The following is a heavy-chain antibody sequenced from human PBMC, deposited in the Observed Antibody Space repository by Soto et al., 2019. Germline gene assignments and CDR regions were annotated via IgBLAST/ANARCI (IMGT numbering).Heavy chain of an antibody. D-gene: IGHD3-3*01. CDR2: ISSNGGST. CDR3: VKDLLPNYDFWSGTDGMDV. J-gene: IGHJ6*02. CDR1: GFTFSSYA. V-gene: IGHV3-64D*06. Sequence: LRLSCSASGFTFSSYAMHWVRQAPGKGLEYVSAISSNGGSTYYADSVKGRFTISRDNSKNTLYLQMSSLRAEDTPVYYCVKDLLPNYDFWSGTDGMDVWGQGTTVTVSS.